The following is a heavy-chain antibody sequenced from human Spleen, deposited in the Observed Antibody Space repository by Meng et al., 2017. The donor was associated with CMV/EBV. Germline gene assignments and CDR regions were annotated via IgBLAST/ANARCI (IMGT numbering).Heavy chain of an antibody. CDR2: INQSGST. J-gene: IGHJ6*02. D-gene: IGHD2-15*01. V-gene: IGHV4-34*01. CDR3: ARIVDYYYYGLDV. Sequence: AVYGGSFSGYYWSWIRQPPGKGLEWIGEINQSGSTNYNPSLKSGVTISVDTSKNQFSLKLNSVTAADTAVYYCARIVDYYYYGLDVWGQGTTVTVSS. CDR1: GGSFSGYY.